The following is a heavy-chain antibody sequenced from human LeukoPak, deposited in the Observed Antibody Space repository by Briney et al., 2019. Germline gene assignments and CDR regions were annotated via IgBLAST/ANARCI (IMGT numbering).Heavy chain of an antibody. CDR2: ISGSGAGT. D-gene: IGHD2-8*01. Sequence: GGSLRPSCAVSGFTFSSYAMNWVRQAPGKGLEWVSGISGSGAGTYYADSVKGRFTISRDNSKNTLYLQMNSLRAEDTAVYYCAKMVREFYTISYYFDYWGQGTLVTVSP. J-gene: IGHJ4*02. V-gene: IGHV3-23*01. CDR3: AKMVREFYTISYYFDY. CDR1: GFTFSSYA.